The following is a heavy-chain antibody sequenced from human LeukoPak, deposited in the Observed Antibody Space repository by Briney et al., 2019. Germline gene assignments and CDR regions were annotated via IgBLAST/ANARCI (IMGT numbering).Heavy chain of an antibody. CDR2: IYHSGST. V-gene: IGHV4-38-2*02. J-gene: IGHJ5*02. D-gene: IGHD2-2*01. CDR1: GYSISSGYY. Sequence: SETLSLTCAVSGYSISSGYYWGWIRQPPGKGLEWIGSIYHSGSTYYNPSLKSRVTISVDTSKNQFSLKLSPVTAADTAVYYCARDRYCSSTSCWGWFDPWGQGTLVTVSS. CDR3: ARDRYCSSTSCWGWFDP.